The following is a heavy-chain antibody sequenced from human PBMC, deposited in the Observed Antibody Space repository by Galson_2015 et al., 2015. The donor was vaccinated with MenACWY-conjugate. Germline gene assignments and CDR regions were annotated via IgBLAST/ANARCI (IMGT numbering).Heavy chain of an antibody. CDR3: AKRGDYWYFDL. V-gene: IGHV3-23*01. Sequence: SLRLSCAVSGFSLSHYWMHWVRQAPGKGLEWVSAISGSGGSTYYADSVKGRFTISRDDSKNTLNQQMNSLRAEDTALYYCAKRGDYWYFDLWGRGTLVTVSS. D-gene: IGHD4-17*01. CDR1: GFSLSHYW. CDR2: ISGSGGST. J-gene: IGHJ2*01.